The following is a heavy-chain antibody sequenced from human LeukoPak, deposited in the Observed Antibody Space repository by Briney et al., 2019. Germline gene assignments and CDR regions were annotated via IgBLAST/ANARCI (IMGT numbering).Heavy chain of an antibody. D-gene: IGHD5-18*01. Sequence: SETLSLTCTVSGGSISSYYWSWIRQPAGKGLEWIGRIYTSESTNYNPSLKSRVTMSVDTSKNQFSLKLSSVTAADTAVYYCARGAKYSYYYYMDVWGKGTTVTVSS. CDR2: IYTSEST. CDR3: ARGAKYSYYYYMDV. CDR1: GGSISSYY. V-gene: IGHV4-4*07. J-gene: IGHJ6*03.